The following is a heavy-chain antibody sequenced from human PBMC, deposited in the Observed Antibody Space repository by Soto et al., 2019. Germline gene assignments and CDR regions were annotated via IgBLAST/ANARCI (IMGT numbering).Heavy chain of an antibody. Sequence: GGSLRLSCAASGFSFRSYAMGWVRQAPGKGLAWVSSISAGGDGTYYADSVKGRFTISRDNSKNTLYLQMDSLRAEDTAVYYCADGGRYPYFWGQGTLVTVS. V-gene: IGHV3-23*01. CDR2: ISAGGDGT. J-gene: IGHJ4*02. D-gene: IGHD1-26*01. CDR1: GFSFRSYA. CDR3: ADGGRYPYF.